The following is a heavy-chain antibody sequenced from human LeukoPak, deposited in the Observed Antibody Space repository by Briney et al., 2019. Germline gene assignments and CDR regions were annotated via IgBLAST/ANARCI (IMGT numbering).Heavy chain of an antibody. Sequence: PGRSLRLSCAASGFTFSSYGMHWVRQAPGKGLEWVAVISYDGGNKYYADSVKGRFTISRDNSKNTLYLQMNSLRAEDTAVYYCARERGHLDYWGQGTLVTVSS. CDR3: ARERGHLDY. J-gene: IGHJ4*02. CDR2: ISYDGGNK. CDR1: GFTFSSYG. V-gene: IGHV3-30*03. D-gene: IGHD6-25*01.